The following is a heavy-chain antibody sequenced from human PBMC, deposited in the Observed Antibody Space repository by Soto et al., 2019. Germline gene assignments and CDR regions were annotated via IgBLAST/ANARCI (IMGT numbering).Heavy chain of an antibody. D-gene: IGHD1-26*01. J-gene: IGHJ6*02. CDR1: GGSISSYY. CDR2: TYYSGST. V-gene: IGHV4-59*01. CDR3: ARGGSYPGRYYYYGMDV. Sequence: SETLSLTCTVSGGSISSYYWSWIRQPPGKGLEWIGYTYYSGSTNYNPSLKSRVTISVDTSKNQFSLKLSSVTAADTAVYYCARGGSYPGRYYYYGMDVWGQGTTVTVSS.